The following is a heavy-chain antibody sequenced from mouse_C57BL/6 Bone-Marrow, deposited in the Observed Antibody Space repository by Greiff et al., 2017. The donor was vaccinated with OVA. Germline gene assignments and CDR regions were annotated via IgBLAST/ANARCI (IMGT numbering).Heavy chain of an antibody. CDR1: GYTFTSYW. V-gene: IGHV1-50*01. CDR3: ARGSNYEGFAY. D-gene: IGHD2-5*01. CDR2: IDPSDRYT. J-gene: IGHJ3*01. Sequence: SCKASGYTFTSYWMQWVKQRPGQGLEWIGEIDPSDRYTNYNHKFKGKATLTVDTSSSTAYLQLSSLTSEDSAVDYCARGSNYEGFAYWGQGTLVTVSA.